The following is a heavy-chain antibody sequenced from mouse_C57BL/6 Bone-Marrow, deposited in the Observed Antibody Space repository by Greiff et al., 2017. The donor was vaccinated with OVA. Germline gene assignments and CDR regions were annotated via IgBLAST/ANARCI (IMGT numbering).Heavy chain of an antibody. CDR1: GYTFTSYW. Sequence: QVQLQQPGAELVRPGSSVKLSCKASGYTFTSYWMHWVKQRPIQGLEWIGNIDPSDSETHYNQKFKDKATLTVDKSSSTAYMQLSSLTSEDSAVYYCARSGYGYDEDWYFDVWGTGTTVTVSS. V-gene: IGHV1-52*01. CDR2: IDPSDSET. CDR3: ARSGYGYDEDWYFDV. D-gene: IGHD2-2*01. J-gene: IGHJ1*03.